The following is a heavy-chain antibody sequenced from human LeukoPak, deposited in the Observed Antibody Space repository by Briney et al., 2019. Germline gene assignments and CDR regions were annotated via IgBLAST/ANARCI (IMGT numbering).Heavy chain of an antibody. CDR2: ISSSSNTI. CDR1: GFTFSNAW. CDR3: ASHSHAYSSGWYFSF. Sequence: GGSLRLSCAASGFTFSNAWMNWVRQAPGKGLEWVSYISSSSNTIYYADSVKGRFTISRDNAKNSLYLQMNSLRAEDTAVYYCASHSHAYSSGWYFSFWGQGTLVTVSS. V-gene: IGHV3-48*01. J-gene: IGHJ4*02. D-gene: IGHD6-19*01.